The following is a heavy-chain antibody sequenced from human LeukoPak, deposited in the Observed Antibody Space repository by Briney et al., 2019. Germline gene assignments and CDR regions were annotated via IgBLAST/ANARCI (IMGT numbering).Heavy chain of an antibody. V-gene: IGHV4-39*07. J-gene: IGHJ4*02. Sequence: LEWIGSIYYSGSTYYNPSLKSRVTISVDTSKNQFSLKLSSVTAADTAVYYCARDGGPTVGYWGQGTLVTVSS. D-gene: IGHD3-16*01. CDR2: IYYSGST. CDR3: ARDGGPTVGY.